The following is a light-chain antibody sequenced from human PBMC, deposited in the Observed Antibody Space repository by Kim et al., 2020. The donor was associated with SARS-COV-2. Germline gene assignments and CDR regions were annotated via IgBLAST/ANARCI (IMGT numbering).Light chain of an antibody. CDR2: DVS. J-gene: IGLJ1*01. Sequence: QSALTQPASVSGSPGQSIAISCTGTSSDIGAYNFVSWYQQHPGKAPKLMIYDVSKRPSGVSNRFSGSKSGNTASLTISGLQAEDEADYFCGSYISSSDLYVFRGGTKVTV. CDR1: SSDIGAYNF. V-gene: IGLV2-14*01. CDR3: GSYISSSDLYV.